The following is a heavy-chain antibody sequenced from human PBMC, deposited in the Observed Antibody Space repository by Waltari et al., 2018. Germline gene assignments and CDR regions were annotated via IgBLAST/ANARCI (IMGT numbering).Heavy chain of an antibody. D-gene: IGHD3-16*01. J-gene: IGHJ4*02. CDR3: ARTPEFMGGRGAFFYFDY. CDR1: GGSISSSSYY. Sequence: QLQLQESGPGLVKPSETLSLTCTVSGGSISSSSYYWGWIRQPPGKGLEWIGSIYYSGSTYYNPSLKSRVTISVDTSKNQFSLKLSSVTAADTAVYYCARTPEFMGGRGAFFYFDYWGQGTLVTVSS. CDR2: IYYSGST. V-gene: IGHV4-39*07.